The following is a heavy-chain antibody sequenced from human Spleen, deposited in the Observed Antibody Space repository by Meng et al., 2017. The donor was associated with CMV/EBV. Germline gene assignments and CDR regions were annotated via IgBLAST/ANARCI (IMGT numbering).Heavy chain of an antibody. V-gene: IGHV4-59*01. D-gene: IGHD3-3*01. J-gene: IGHJ3*02. CDR1: GYTFTSYY. CDR3: ARDTENDFNAFDI. CDR2: IYYSGNT. Sequence: SCKASGYTFTSYYMHWVRQAPGKGLEWIGYIYYSGNTNYNPSLKSRVTISTDRSKNQFSLKLRSVTAADTAVYYCARDTENDFNAFDIWGRGTMVTVSS.